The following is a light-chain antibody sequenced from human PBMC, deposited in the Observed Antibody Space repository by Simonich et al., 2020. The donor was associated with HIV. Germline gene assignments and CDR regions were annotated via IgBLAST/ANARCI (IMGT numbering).Light chain of an antibody. CDR3: QQYYITPQT. CDR1: QSVLYSSNNKNY. Sequence: DIVMTQSPDSLAVSLGERATINCNSSQSVLYSSNNKNYLLWYQQKPGQPPNLLIYWASTRESGVPDRFSGSGSETDFTLTISSLQVEDVAVYYCQQYYITPQTFGQGTKVEIK. J-gene: IGKJ1*01. V-gene: IGKV4-1*01. CDR2: WAS.